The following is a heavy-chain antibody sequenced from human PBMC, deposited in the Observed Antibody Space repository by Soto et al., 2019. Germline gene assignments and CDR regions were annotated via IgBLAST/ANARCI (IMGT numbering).Heavy chain of an antibody. J-gene: IGHJ6*02. Sequence: SVKVSCKASGYTFTNFAISWVRQAPGQGLEWMGGIIPIFGTANYAQKFQGRVTITADESTSTAYMELSSLRSEDTAVYYCARQGAALRDYYYGMDVWGQGTTVTVSS. D-gene: IGHD6-25*01. CDR1: GYTFTNFA. V-gene: IGHV1-69*13. CDR3: ARQGAALRDYYYGMDV. CDR2: IIPIFGTA.